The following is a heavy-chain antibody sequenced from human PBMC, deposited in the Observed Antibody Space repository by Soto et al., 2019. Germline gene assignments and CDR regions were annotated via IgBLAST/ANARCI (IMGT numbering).Heavy chain of an antibody. J-gene: IGHJ6*02. V-gene: IGHV3-74*01. CDR2: IGGVGTGT. Sequence: PGGSLRLSCAASGFTFTNYWMHWVRQVPGKGLVWVSRIGGVGTGTSYSDSVRGRFTISRDNAENTLYLQMNSLRAEDTAVYYCAKDSEVGDYVWGSYPYGMDVWGQGTTVTVSS. CDR1: GFTFTNYW. D-gene: IGHD3-16*02. CDR3: AKDSEVGDYVWGSYPYGMDV.